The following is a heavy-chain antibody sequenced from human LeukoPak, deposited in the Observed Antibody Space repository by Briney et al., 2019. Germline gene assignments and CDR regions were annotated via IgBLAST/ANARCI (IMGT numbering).Heavy chain of an antibody. Sequence: GGSLRLSCAASGFTFSSYSMNWVRQAPGKGLEWVSSISSSSSYIYYADSVKGRFTISRDNAKDSLYLQMNSLRAEDTAVYYCARTIATGHFQHWGQGTLVTVSS. CDR1: GFTFSSYS. CDR2: ISSSSSYI. CDR3: ARTIATGHFQH. V-gene: IGHV3-21*01. D-gene: IGHD3-9*01. J-gene: IGHJ1*01.